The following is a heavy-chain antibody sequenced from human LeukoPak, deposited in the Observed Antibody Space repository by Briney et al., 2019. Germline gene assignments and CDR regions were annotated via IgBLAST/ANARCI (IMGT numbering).Heavy chain of an antibody. CDR2: INAGNGNI. V-gene: IGHV1-3*01. CDR3: ARDDSGYSSGWYGY. D-gene: IGHD6-19*01. CDR1: GYTFTDYA. Sequence: ASGKVSCKASGYTFTDYAMHWVRQAPGQRLEWMGWINAGNGNIKYSQKFQGRVTLTRDTSASTAYMELSSLRSEDTAVYYCARDDSGYSSGWYGYWGQGTQVTVSS. J-gene: IGHJ4*02.